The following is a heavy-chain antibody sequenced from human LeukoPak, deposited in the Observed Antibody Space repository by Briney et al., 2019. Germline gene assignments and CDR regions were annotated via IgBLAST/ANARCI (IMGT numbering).Heavy chain of an antibody. Sequence: PGGSLRLSCAASGFTFSNYGMHWVRQAPGKGLEWVAIISYDGSNKYYADSVKGRFTISRDNSKNTLYLQMNSLRAEDTALYYCAKDHIIYGSTGFFDLWGRGTLITVSS. D-gene: IGHD2/OR15-2a*01. CDR3: AKDHIIYGSTGFFDL. CDR1: GFTFSNYG. V-gene: IGHV3-30*18. J-gene: IGHJ2*01. CDR2: ISYDGSNK.